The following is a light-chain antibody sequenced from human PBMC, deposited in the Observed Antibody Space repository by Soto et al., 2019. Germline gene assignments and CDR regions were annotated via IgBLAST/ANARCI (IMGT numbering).Light chain of an antibody. V-gene: IGKV1-5*01. J-gene: IGKJ1*01. Sequence: DIQMTQSPSTLSASVGDRVTITCRASQNIDSWLAWYQQKAGKAPKLLIYDVSSLESGVPSRFSGSGSGTEFTLTISSLQPDDFATYYCQQYNSYSPPWTFGQGTKVEIK. CDR3: QQYNSYSPPWT. CDR1: QNIDSW. CDR2: DVS.